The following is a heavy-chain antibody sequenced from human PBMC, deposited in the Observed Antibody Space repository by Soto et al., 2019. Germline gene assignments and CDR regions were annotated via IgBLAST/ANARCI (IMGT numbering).Heavy chain of an antibody. D-gene: IGHD3-16*01. J-gene: IGHJ5*02. CDR2: IIPILGIA. CDR1: GGTFSSYT. CDR3: ARDLGGPEPS. Sequence: QVQLVQSGAEVKKPGSSVKVSCKASGGTFSSYTISWVRQAPGQGLEWMGRIIPILGIANYAQKFQGRVTITADKSTSTAYMELSGVRSEDTAVYYCARDLGGPEPSWGQGTLVTVSS. V-gene: IGHV1-69*08.